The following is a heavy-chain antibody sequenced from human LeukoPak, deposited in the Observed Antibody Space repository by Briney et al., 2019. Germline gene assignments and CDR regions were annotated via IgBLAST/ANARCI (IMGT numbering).Heavy chain of an antibody. D-gene: IGHD5-12*01. J-gene: IGHJ6*04. CDR3: ARGIEWLPDV. Sequence: SETLSLTCTVSGGSISSYYWSWIRQPPGKGLEWIGYIYYSGSTNYNPSLKSRVTISVDTSKNQFSLKLSSVTAADTAVYYCARGIEWLPDVWGKGTTVTVSS. V-gene: IGHV4-59*01. CDR2: IYYSGST. CDR1: GGSISSYY.